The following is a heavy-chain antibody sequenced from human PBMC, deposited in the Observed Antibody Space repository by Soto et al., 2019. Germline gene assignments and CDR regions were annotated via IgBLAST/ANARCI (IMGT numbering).Heavy chain of an antibody. CDR3: ARDSGTEFDY. CDR1: GGSISSYY. Sequence: SETLSLTCTVSGGSISSYYWSWIRQPPGKGLEWIGYIYYSGSTNYNPSLKSRVTISVDTSKNQFSLKLSSVTAADTAVYYCARDSGTEFDYWGQRTLVTVSS. D-gene: IGHD3-10*01. V-gene: IGHV4-59*01. J-gene: IGHJ4*02. CDR2: IYYSGST.